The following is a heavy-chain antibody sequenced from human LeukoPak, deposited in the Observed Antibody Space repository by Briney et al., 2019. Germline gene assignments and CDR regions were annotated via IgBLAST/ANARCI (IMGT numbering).Heavy chain of an antibody. Sequence: GASVKVSCKVSVYTLTELSMHWVRQAPGKGLEWMGGFDPEDGETIYAQKFQGRVTMTEDTFTDTAYMELSSLRSEDTAVYYCATDLATIRKKDYWGQGTLVTVSS. CDR2: FDPEDGET. D-gene: IGHD5-12*01. CDR1: VYTLTELS. CDR3: ATDLATIRKKDY. V-gene: IGHV1-24*01. J-gene: IGHJ4*02.